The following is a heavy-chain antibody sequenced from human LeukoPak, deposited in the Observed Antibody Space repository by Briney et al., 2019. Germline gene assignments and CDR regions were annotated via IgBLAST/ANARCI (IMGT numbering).Heavy chain of an antibody. V-gene: IGHV4-38-2*02. D-gene: IGHD6-13*01. J-gene: IGHJ4*02. CDR1: GYSISSGYY. Sequence: SETLSLTCTVSGYSISSGYYWGWIRQPPGKGLEWIGSIYHSGSTYYNPSLKSRVTISVDTSKNQFSLELSSVTAADTAVYYCARSGIAAAGFFDYWGQGTLVTVPS. CDR2: IYHSGST. CDR3: ARSGIAAAGFFDY.